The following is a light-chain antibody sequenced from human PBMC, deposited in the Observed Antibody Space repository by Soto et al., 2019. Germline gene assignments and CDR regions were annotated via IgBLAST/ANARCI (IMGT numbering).Light chain of an antibody. CDR3: QSYDSSLSGVV. J-gene: IGLJ2*01. Sequence: QSVLTQPPSVSGAPGQRVTISCTGSSSNIGAGYDVHWYQQLPGTAPKLLIYGNSNRPSGVPDPFSGSKSGTSASLAITGLQAEDEADYYCQSYDSSLSGVVFGGGTKVTVL. CDR2: GNS. CDR1: SSNIGAGYD. V-gene: IGLV1-40*01.